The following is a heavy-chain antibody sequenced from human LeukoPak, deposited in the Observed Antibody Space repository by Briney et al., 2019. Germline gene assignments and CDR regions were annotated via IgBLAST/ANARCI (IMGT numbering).Heavy chain of an antibody. CDR1: GFTFSSYW. Sequence: GGSLRLSCAASGFTFSSYWMSWVRQAPGKGLEWVANIKQDGSEKYYVDSVKGRFTISRDNAKNSLYLQMNSLRAEDTAVYYCARDNSVGGIAWWFDPWGQGTLVTASS. CDR2: IKQDGSEK. D-gene: IGHD1-26*01. J-gene: IGHJ5*02. CDR3: ARDNSVGGIAWWFDP. V-gene: IGHV3-7*01.